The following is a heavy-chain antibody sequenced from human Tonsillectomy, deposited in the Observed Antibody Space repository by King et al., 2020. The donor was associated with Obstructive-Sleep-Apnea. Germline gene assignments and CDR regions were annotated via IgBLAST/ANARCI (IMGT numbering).Heavy chain of an antibody. D-gene: IGHD6-13*01. V-gene: IGHV4-39*07. Sequence: QLQESGPGLVKPSETLSLTCSVSGGSISSSSYYWGWIRQPPGKGLEWIGIIYYSGTTYYNPSLKSRVTISVDTSKNQFSLKLSSVTAADTAGYYCARGVEQQLANWFDPWGQGTLVTVSS. CDR3: ARGVEQQLANWFDP. CDR1: GGSISSSSYY. CDR2: IYYSGTT. J-gene: IGHJ5*02.